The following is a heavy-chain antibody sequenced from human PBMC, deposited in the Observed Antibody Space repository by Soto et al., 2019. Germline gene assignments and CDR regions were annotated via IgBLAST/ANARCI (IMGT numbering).Heavy chain of an antibody. CDR3: AKDQLRGVRGVITYYYGMDV. CDR2: ISYDGSNK. CDR1: GFTFSSYG. D-gene: IGHD3-10*01. V-gene: IGHV3-30*18. Sequence: QVQLVESGGGVVQPGRSLRFSCAASGFTFSSYGMHWVRQAPGKGLEWVAVISYDGSNKYYADSVKGRFTISRDNSKNTLYLQMNSLRAEDTAVYYCAKDQLRGVRGVITYYYGMDVWGQGTTVTVSS. J-gene: IGHJ6*02.